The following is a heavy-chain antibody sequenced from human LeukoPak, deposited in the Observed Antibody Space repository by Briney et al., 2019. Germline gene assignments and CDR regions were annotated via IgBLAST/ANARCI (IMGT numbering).Heavy chain of an antibody. D-gene: IGHD6-19*01. Sequence: GGSLRLSCAASGFTFSSYEMNWVRQAPGKGLEWVSYISSSGNAIYYADSVKGRFTISRDNAKNSLYLQMNSLRAEDTAVYYCARGGPHIAVAGNSGSLYYFDYWGQGTLVTVSS. J-gene: IGHJ4*02. CDR2: ISSSGNAI. CDR1: GFTFSSYE. CDR3: ARGGPHIAVAGNSGSLYYFDY. V-gene: IGHV3-48*03.